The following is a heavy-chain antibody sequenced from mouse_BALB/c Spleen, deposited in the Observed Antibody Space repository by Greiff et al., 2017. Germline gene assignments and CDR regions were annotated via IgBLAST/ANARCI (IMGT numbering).Heavy chain of an antibody. CDR2: INPSTGYT. CDR3: ARYPLNYGNYIDY. Sequence: VKLMESGAELAKPGASVKMSCKASGYTFTSYWMHWVKQRPGQGLEWIGYINPSTGYTEYNQKFKDKATLTADKSSSTAYMQLSSLTSEDSAVYYCARYPLNYGNYIDYWGQGTTLTVSS. D-gene: IGHD2-1*01. V-gene: IGHV1-7*01. CDR1: GYTFTSYW. J-gene: IGHJ2*01.